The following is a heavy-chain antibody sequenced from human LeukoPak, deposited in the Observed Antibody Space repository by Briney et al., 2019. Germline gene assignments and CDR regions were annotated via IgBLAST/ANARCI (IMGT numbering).Heavy chain of an antibody. Sequence: ASVNVSCKTSGYTFTSYDINWVRQATGQGLEWMGWMNPNSGNTGYAQKFQGRVTMTRNTSISTAYMELSSLRPEDTAFYYCARSDPYYYDRSGYPKNDYWGQGTLVTVSS. V-gene: IGHV1-8*01. CDR3: ARSDPYYYDRSGYPKNDY. D-gene: IGHD3-22*01. CDR2: MNPNSGNT. CDR1: GYTFTSYD. J-gene: IGHJ4*02.